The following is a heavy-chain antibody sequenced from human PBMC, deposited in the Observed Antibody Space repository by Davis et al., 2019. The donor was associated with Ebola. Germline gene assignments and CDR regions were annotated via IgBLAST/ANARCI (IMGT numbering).Heavy chain of an antibody. CDR1: GYSFTTYW. Sequence: GESLKISCKGSGYSFTTYWIGWVRQMPGKGLEWMGIISPSDSDTRYSPSFQGQVTISADKSISTAYLQWSSLKASDTAIYYCARRGYCSGTGCPWGWFDPWGQGTLVTVSS. V-gene: IGHV5-51*01. J-gene: IGHJ5*02. D-gene: IGHD2-2*01. CDR3: ARRGYCSGTGCPWGWFDP. CDR2: ISPSDSDT.